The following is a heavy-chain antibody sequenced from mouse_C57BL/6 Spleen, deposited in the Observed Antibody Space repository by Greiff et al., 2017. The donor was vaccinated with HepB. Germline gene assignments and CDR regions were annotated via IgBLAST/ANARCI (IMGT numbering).Heavy chain of an antibody. V-gene: IGHV5-17*01. CDR1: GFTFSDYG. D-gene: IGHD1-1*01. Sequence: DVKLVESGGGLVKPGGSLKLSCAASGFTFSDYGMHWVRQAPEKGLEWVAYISSGSSTIYYADTVKGRFTISRDNAKNTLFLQMTSLRSEDTAMYYCARRKVVAPRWYFDVWGTGTTVTVSS. J-gene: IGHJ1*03. CDR3: ARRKVVAPRWYFDV. CDR2: ISSGSSTI.